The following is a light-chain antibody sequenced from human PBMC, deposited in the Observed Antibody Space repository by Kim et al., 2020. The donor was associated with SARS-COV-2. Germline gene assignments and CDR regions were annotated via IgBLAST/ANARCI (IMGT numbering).Light chain of an antibody. V-gene: IGKV3-15*01. Sequence: PGEGVTLYCRAIKSVSSNLAGYKRKPGQAPGLFIYGASTRAIGIPAGFSGGGSGKEFTLTSSGLQSEDFEVYYCQQYKNWPITFGKGTGLEIK. CDR1: KSVSSN. J-gene: IGKJ5*01. CDR3: QQYKNWPIT. CDR2: GAS.